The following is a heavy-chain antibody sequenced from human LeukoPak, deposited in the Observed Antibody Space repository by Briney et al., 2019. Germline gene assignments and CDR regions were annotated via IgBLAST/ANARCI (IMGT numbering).Heavy chain of an antibody. Sequence: GGSLRLSCAASGFTFSSYSMNWVRQAPGKGLEWVSSISSSSSYIYYADSVKGRFTISRDNAKNSLYLQMNSLRAEDTAVYYWARDRYSGSYWADYWGQGTLVTVSS. CDR2: ISSSSSYI. CDR1: GFTFSSYS. J-gene: IGHJ4*02. CDR3: ARDRYSGSYWADY. V-gene: IGHV3-21*01. D-gene: IGHD1-26*01.